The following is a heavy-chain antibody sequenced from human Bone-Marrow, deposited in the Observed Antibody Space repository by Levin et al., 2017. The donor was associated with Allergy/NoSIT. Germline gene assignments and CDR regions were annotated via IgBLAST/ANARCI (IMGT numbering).Heavy chain of an antibody. CDR2: IKQDGSEK. V-gene: IGHV3-7*01. CDR1: GFTFSNYW. CDR3: ARGRRSVTTKSYYYGLDV. D-gene: IGHD4-17*01. Sequence: GGSLRLSCVASGFTFSNYWMTWVRQAPGKGLEWVANIKQDGSEKYYMDSVKGRFTLSRDNAKNSLYLQMNSLRAEDTAVYYCARGRRSVTTKSYYYGLDVWGQGTTVTVSS. J-gene: IGHJ6*02.